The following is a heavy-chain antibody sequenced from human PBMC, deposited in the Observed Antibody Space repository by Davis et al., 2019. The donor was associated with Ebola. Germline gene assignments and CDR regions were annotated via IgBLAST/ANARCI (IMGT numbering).Heavy chain of an antibody. Sequence: GESLKISCAASGFTFSDSDMHWVRQAPGKGLEWVAVIWFDGSNKYYADSVKGRFTISRDNSKNSIYLQMNSLTVEDTAVYYCATLPGGRGVDVWGPGTTVTVSS. CDR1: GFTFSDSD. J-gene: IGHJ6*02. CDR3: ATLPGGRGVDV. V-gene: IGHV3-33*01. CDR2: IWFDGSNK. D-gene: IGHD1-26*01.